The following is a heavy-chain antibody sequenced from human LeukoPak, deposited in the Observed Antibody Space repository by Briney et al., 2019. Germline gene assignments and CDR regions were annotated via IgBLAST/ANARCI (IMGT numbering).Heavy chain of an antibody. V-gene: IGHV1-69*05. CDR3: AREYSRSMVAAGTAYYYYYMDV. CDR2: IIPIFGTA. D-gene: IGHD6-13*01. CDR1: GGTFSSYA. J-gene: IGHJ6*03. Sequence: ASVKVSCKASGGTFSSYAISWVRQAPGQGLEWMGRIIPIFGTANYAQKFQGRVTITTDESTSTAYMELSSLRSEDTAVYYCAREYSRSMVAAGTAYYYYYMDVWGKGTTVTVSS.